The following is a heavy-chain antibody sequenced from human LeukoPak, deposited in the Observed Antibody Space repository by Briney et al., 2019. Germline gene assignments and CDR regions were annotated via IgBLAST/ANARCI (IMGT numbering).Heavy chain of an antibody. V-gene: IGHV4-31*03. Sequence: PSETLSLTCTVSGGSISSGGYYWSWIRQHPGKGLEWIGYIYYSGSTYYNPSLKSRVTISVDTSKNQFSLKLSSVTAADTAVYYCARGRTYYYGSGSPNAGFDPWGQGTLVTVSS. J-gene: IGHJ5*02. CDR2: IYYSGST. CDR1: GGSISSGGYY. D-gene: IGHD3-10*01. CDR3: ARGRTYYYGSGSPNAGFDP.